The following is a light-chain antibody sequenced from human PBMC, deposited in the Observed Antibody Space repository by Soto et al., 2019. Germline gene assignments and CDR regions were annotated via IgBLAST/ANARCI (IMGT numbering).Light chain of an antibody. CDR2: GAS. V-gene: IGKV3-20*01. Sequence: IVLTQSPATLSLSPWERATLSCRASQSVTSSYLAWYQQKPGQAPRLVMYGASIRTSGIPDRFSGSGSGTDFTLTISRLEPEDFAVYYCQQYVRSPWTFGQGTKVDIK. J-gene: IGKJ1*01. CDR1: QSVTSSY. CDR3: QQYVRSPWT.